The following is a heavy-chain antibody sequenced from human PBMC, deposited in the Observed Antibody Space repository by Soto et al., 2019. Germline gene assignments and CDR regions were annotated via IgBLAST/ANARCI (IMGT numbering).Heavy chain of an antibody. D-gene: IGHD2-2*01. V-gene: IGHV3-23*01. CDR3: ANLPAAIPLY. J-gene: IGHJ4*02. Sequence: VQLLESGGGLVQLGGSLRLSCAASGFTFSSYAMSWVRQAPGKGLEWVSGISGSGSRTFYADSVKGRFTVSRDNSKNTLFLEMNSLRVEDTAVYYCANLPAAIPLYWGQGTLVTVSS. CDR2: ISGSGSRT. CDR1: GFTFSSYA.